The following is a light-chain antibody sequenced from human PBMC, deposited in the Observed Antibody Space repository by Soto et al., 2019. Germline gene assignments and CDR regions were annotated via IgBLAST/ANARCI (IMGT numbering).Light chain of an antibody. J-gene: IGKJ4*01. CDR2: GAS. CDR1: QSISSY. CDR3: QQSYSTPVT. V-gene: IGKV1-39*01. Sequence: DIQMTQSPYSLSASVGDRVTITCRASQSISSYLNWYQQKPGKAPNLLIYGASSLHSGVPSRFSGSGSGTDFTLTISSLQPDDFATYYCQQSYSTPVTFGGGTKVEIK.